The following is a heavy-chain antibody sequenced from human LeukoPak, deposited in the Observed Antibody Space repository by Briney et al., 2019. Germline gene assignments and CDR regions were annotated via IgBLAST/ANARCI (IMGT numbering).Heavy chain of an antibody. CDR1: GVSVSNYY. D-gene: IGHD6-19*01. Sequence: SETLSLTCTVSGVSVSNYYLSWIRQPPGKELEWVGYIYNSASTSYNPALKRRVAISVDTSNNQFSLLLRHVTAADTAVYSCARAPSSSGWYDWFDPWGQGILVTVSS. J-gene: IGHJ5*02. V-gene: IGHV4-59*02. CDR2: IYNSAST. CDR3: ARAPSSSGWYDWFDP.